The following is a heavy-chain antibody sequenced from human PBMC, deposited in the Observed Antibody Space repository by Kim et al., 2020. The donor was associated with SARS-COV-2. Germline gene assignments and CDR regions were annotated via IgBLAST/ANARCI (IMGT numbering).Heavy chain of an antibody. Sequence: ASVKVSCKASGYTFTSYAMHWVRQAPGQRLEWMGWINAGNGNTKYSQKFQGRVTITRDTSASTAYMELSSLRSEDTAVYYWARDEAYCGGDCYWGYYYYGMDVWGQGTTVTVSS. V-gene: IGHV1-3*01. CDR3: ARDEAYCGGDCYWGYYYYGMDV. CDR2: INAGNGNT. D-gene: IGHD2-21*02. CDR1: GYTFTSYA. J-gene: IGHJ6*02.